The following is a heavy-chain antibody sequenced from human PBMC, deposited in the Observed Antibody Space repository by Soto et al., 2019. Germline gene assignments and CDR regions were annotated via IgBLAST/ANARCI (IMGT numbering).Heavy chain of an antibody. CDR1: GFTFSSYE. Sequence: PGGSLRLSCAASGFTFSSYEMNWVRQAPGKGLEWVSYISSSGSTIYYADSVKGRFTISRDNSKNTLYLQMNSRRAEDTAVYYCAIPSGLTVTGPDYWGQGTLVTVSS. J-gene: IGHJ4*02. D-gene: IGHD6-19*01. CDR3: AIPSGLTVTGPDY. CDR2: ISSSGSTI. V-gene: IGHV3-48*03.